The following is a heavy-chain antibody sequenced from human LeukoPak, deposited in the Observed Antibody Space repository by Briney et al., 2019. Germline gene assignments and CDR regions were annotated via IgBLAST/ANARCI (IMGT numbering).Heavy chain of an antibody. CDR2: IHHSGST. D-gene: IGHD3-10*01. CDR1: AGSISSGGHY. J-gene: IGHJ4*02. CDR3: ARGGNRFGGFYFDY. V-gene: IGHV4-31*03. Sequence: SETLSLTCTVSAGSISSGGHYWSWIRQLPGKGLESIGFIHHSGSTSHNPSLKNRVAISLDASKNQFALKLSSVTAADTAVYYCARGGNRFGGFYFDYWGQGTLVTVSS.